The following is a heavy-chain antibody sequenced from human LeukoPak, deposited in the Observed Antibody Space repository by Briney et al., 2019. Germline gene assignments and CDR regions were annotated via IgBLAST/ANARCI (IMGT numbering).Heavy chain of an antibody. CDR1: GGSISTYY. J-gene: IGHJ3*02. CDR3: ARGSVEMATIVGGFPSDAFDI. Sequence: SETLSLTCSVSGGSISTYYWSWIRQPPGKGLEWIGRIYTSGNTNYNPSLKSRVTISVDTSKNLFSLNLSSVTAADTAVYYCARGSVEMATIVGGFPSDAFDIWGQGTMVTVSS. V-gene: IGHV4-4*08. CDR2: IYTSGNT. D-gene: IGHD5-24*01.